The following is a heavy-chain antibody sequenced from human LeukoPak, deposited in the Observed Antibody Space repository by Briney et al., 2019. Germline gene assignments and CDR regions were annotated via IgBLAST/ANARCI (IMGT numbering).Heavy chain of an antibody. CDR1: GFTFSSCG. CDR3: AKPTRGSGSFLIEY. D-gene: IGHD1-26*01. J-gene: IGHJ4*02. Sequence: PGRSLRLSCAASGFTFSSCGMHWVRQAPGKGLEWVAVIWNDGSYKYYADSVKGRFTISRDNSKNTLYLEMNSLRAEDTVVYYCAKPTRGSGSFLIEYWGQGTLVTVSS. CDR2: IWNDGSYK. V-gene: IGHV3-33*06.